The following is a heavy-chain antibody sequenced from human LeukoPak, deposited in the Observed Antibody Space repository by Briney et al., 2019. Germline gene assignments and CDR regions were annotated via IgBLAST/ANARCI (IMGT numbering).Heavy chain of an antibody. J-gene: IGHJ6*02. V-gene: IGHV4-59*08. Sequence: SETLSLTYTVSGGSISSYYWSWIRQPPGKGLEWIGYIYYSGSTNYNPSLKSRVTISVDTSKNQFSLKLSSVTAADTAVYYCARSYYYGMDVWGQGTTVTVSS. CDR3: ARSYYYGMDV. CDR1: GGSISSYY. CDR2: IYYSGST.